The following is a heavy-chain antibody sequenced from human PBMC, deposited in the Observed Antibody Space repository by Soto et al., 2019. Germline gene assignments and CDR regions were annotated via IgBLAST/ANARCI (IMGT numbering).Heavy chain of an antibody. CDR2: SSYNGGT. J-gene: IGHJ4*02. V-gene: IGHV4-39*01. CDR3: ARHRIEVVWRGFDF. D-gene: IGHD3-10*01. CDR1: GDSISKANSY. Sequence: SETLSLTCTVSGDSISKANSYWGWIRQPPGKGLQWIGSSSYNGGTFYNPSLKGRVVISFDTSKKQSSLQVTSVTAADTAVYFCARHRIEVVWRGFDFWGQGSPVTVSS.